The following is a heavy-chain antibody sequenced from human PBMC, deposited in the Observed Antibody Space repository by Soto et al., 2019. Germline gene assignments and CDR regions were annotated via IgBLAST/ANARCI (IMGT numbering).Heavy chain of an antibody. CDR1: GFTFSSYG. CDR3: ARDLWEDSSGYGPRGNWFDP. CDR2: IWYDGSNK. Sequence: PGGSLRLSCAASGFTFSSYGMHWVRQAPGKGLEWVAVIWYDGSNKYYADSVKGRFTISRDNSKNTLYLQMNSLRAEDTAVYYCARDLWEDSSGYGPRGNWFDPWGQGTLVTVSS. J-gene: IGHJ5*02. D-gene: IGHD3-22*01. V-gene: IGHV3-33*01.